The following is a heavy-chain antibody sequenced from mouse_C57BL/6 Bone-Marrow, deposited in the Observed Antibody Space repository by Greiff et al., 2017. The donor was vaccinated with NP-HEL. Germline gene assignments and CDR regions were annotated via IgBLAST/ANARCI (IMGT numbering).Heavy chain of an antibody. CDR2: IYPGNSDT. V-gene: IGHV1-5*01. CDR1: GYTFTSYW. J-gene: IGHJ4*01. D-gene: IGHD2-1*01. Sequence: VQLKESGTVLARPGASVKMSCKTSGYTFTSYWMHWVKQRPGQGLEWIGAIYPGNSDTSYNQKFTGKAKLTAVTSASTAYMELSSLTNEDSAVYYCTYGNYYYAMDYWGQGTSVTVSS. CDR3: TYGNYYYAMDY.